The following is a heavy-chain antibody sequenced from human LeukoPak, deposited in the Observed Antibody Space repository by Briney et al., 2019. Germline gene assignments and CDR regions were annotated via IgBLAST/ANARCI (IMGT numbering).Heavy chain of an antibody. Sequence: TGGSLRLSCAASGFTFSTYTMNWVRQAPGKGLEWVSSTSSSSSYIYYTDSVKGRFTISRDNAKNSLYLQMNSLRAEDTAVYYCARVSLELPDTFDYWGQGTLVTVSS. CDR1: GFTFSTYT. D-gene: IGHD1-7*01. CDR2: TSSSSSYI. CDR3: ARVSLELPDTFDY. V-gene: IGHV3-21*01. J-gene: IGHJ4*02.